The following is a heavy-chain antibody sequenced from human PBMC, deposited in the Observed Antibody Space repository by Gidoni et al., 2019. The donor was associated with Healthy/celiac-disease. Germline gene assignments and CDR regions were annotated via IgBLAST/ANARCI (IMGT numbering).Heavy chain of an antibody. J-gene: IGHJ4*02. CDR2: ISGSGGST. D-gene: IGHD3-10*01. CDR3: AKGGRATIPGNY. CDR1: GFTFSSDA. V-gene: IGHV3-23*01. Sequence: EVQLLESGGGLVQPVGSLRLSGAASGFTFSSDAMSWVRQAPGKGLAWVSAISGSGGSTYYADSVKGRFTISRDNSKNTLYLQMNSLRAEDTAVYYCAKGGRATIPGNYWGQGTLVTVSS.